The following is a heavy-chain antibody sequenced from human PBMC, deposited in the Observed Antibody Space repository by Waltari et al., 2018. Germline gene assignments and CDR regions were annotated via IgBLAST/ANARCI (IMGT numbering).Heavy chain of an antibody. J-gene: IGHJ2*01. CDR3: ARGLGYCSGGSCYSHKWYFDL. D-gene: IGHD2-15*01. V-gene: IGHV4-34*01. CDR2: INHSGST. Sequence: QVQLQQWGAGLLKPSETLSLTCAVYGGSFSGYYWSWIRQPPGKGLGWIGEINHSGSTNYNPSLKSRVTISVDTSKNQFSLKLSSVTAADTAVYYCARGLGYCSGGSCYSHKWYFDLWGRGTLVTVSS. CDR1: GGSFSGYY.